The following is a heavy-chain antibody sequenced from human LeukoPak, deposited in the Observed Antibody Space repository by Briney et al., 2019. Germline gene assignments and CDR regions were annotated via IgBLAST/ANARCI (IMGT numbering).Heavy chain of an antibody. CDR1: GGSISSYY. V-gene: IGHV4-59*12. CDR3: ARDNHSGEAGY. D-gene: IGHD5-12*01. J-gene: IGHJ4*02. Sequence: PSETLSLTCTVSGGSISSYYWSWIRQPPGKGLEWIGYIYYSGSTNYNPSLKSRVTMSVDTSKNQFSLKLSSVTAADTAVYYCARDNHSGEAGYWGQGTLVTVSS. CDR2: IYYSGST.